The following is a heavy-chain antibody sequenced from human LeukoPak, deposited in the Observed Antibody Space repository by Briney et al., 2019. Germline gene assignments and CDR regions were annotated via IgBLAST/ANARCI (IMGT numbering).Heavy chain of an antibody. V-gene: IGHV3-23*01. CDR1: GFTFSSYA. D-gene: IGHD3-22*01. CDR2: ISGSGGST. CDR3: AKTPYYYDSSGQTNWFDP. Sequence: GGSLRLSCAASGFTFSSYAMSWVRQAPGKGLEWVSAISGSGGSTYYADSVKGRFTISRDNSKNTLYLQMSSLRAEDTAVYYCAKTPYYYDSSGQTNWFDPWGQGTLVTASS. J-gene: IGHJ5*02.